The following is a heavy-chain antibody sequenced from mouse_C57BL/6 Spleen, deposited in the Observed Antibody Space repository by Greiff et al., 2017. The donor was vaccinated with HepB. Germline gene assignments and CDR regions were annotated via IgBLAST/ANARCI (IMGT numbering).Heavy chain of an antibody. D-gene: IGHD2-4*01. V-gene: IGHV1-69*01. Sequence: VQLQQPGAELVMPGASVKLSCKASGYTFTSYWMHWVKQRPGQGLEWIGEIDPSDSYNNYNQKFKGKSTLTVDKSSSTAYMQLSSLTSEDSAVYYCARRVIYYDYDDGYYFDYWGQGTTLTVSS. CDR2: IDPSDSYN. CDR3: ARRVIYYDYDDGYYFDY. CDR1: GYTFTSYW. J-gene: IGHJ2*01.